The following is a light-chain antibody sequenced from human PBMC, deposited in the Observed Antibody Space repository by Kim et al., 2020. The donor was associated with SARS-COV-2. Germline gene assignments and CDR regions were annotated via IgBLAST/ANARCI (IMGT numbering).Light chain of an antibody. V-gene: IGKV3-15*01. CDR3: QQYNNWPPPLT. Sequence: PGERATLSCRASQSVSSNLAWYQQKPGQAPRLLIYGASTRATGIPARFSGSGSGTEFTLTISSLQSEDFAVYYCQQYNNWPPPLTFGGGTKVDIK. J-gene: IGKJ4*01. CDR2: GAS. CDR1: QSVSSN.